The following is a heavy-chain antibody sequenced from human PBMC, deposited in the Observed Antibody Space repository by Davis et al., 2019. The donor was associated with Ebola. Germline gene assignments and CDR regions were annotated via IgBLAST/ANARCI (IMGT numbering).Heavy chain of an antibody. CDR3: ARGSALAVRAFDY. CDR2: INHSGST. D-gene: IGHD6-6*01. J-gene: IGHJ4*02. CDR1: SGSFSGYY. Sequence: MPSETLSLTCAVYSGSFSGYYWSWIRQPPGKGLEWIGEINHSGSTNYNPSLKSRVTISVDKSKNQFSLKLSSVTATDTAVYYCARGSALAVRAFDYWGQGTLVTVSS. V-gene: IGHV4-34*01.